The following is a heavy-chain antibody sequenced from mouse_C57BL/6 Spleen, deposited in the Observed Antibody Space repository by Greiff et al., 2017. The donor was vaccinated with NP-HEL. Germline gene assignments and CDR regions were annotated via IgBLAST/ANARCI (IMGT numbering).Heavy chain of an antibody. CDR2: IYPGSGNT. V-gene: IGHV1-84*01. Sequence: VQLQQSGPELVKPGASVKISCKASGYTFTDYYINWVKQRPGQGLAWIGWIYPGSGNTKYNEKFKGKATLTVDTSSSTAYMQLSSLTSEDSAVYFCARDRYFEVWGTGTTVTVSS. CDR1: GYTFTDYY. CDR3: ARDRYFEV. J-gene: IGHJ1*03.